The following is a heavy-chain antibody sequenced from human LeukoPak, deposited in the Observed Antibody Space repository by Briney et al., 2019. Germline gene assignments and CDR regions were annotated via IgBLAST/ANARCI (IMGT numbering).Heavy chain of an antibody. CDR2: ISGSGEGT. J-gene: IGHJ6*02. D-gene: IGHD3-22*01. V-gene: IGHV3-23*01. CDR1: GFIFSHYA. Sequence: GGSLRLSCAASGFIFSHYAMTWVRQVPGKGLEWVSSISGSGEGTKYADSVMGRFTISRDNSKNTVSLQMNSLRAEDTAVYYCTSPPLDYYDSSGFLYYYGMDVWGQGTTVTVSS. CDR3: TSPPLDYYDSSGFLYYYGMDV.